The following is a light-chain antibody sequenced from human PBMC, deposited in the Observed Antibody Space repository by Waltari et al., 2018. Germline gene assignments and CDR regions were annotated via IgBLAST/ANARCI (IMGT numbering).Light chain of an antibody. CDR2: FAS. V-gene: IGKV1-12*01. CDR3: QQADSFPVT. Sequence: DIQMTQSPSSVSASVGDRVTITCRASQGINNWLAWYQKKPGKAPKLLIYFASRLQSGVPSRFSGSGSGTDFTLTISSLQPEDFATYYCQQADSFPVTFGQGTRLEIK. CDR1: QGINNW. J-gene: IGKJ5*01.